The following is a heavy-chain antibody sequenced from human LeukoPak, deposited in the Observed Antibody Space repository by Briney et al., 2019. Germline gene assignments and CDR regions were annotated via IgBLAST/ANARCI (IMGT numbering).Heavy chain of an antibody. J-gene: IGHJ4*02. CDR2: IYPGDSDT. CDR1: GYSFTSYW. CDR3: ARHYEGLAAAGRHFDY. V-gene: IGHV5-51*01. D-gene: IGHD6-13*01. Sequence: GESLKISCKGSGYSFTSYWIGWVRQMPGKGLEWMGIIYPGDSDTRYSTSFQGQVTISADKSISTAYLQWSSLKASDTAMYYCARHYEGLAAAGRHFDYWGQGTLVTVSS.